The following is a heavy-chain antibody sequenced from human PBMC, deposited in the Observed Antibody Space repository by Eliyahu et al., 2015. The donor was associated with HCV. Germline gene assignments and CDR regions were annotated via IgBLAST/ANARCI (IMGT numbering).Heavy chain of an antibody. CDR3: AKGTGIDFHYAFDI. CDR1: EFTFSNYA. Sequence: EVQLLESGGGLVQPGGSLRLSCAASEFTFSNYAMSWVRQVPGKGLEWXSGIRGSGGVTYYADSAKGRFTISRDYSKNTLYLQMNSLRAEDTAVYYCAKGTGIDFHYAFDIWGQGTMVTVSS. J-gene: IGHJ3*02. V-gene: IGHV3-23*01. D-gene: IGHD2-8*02. CDR2: IRGSGGVT.